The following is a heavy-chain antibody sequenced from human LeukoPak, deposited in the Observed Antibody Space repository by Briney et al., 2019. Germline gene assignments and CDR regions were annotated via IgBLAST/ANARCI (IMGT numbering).Heavy chain of an antibody. V-gene: IGHV3-48*04. CDR2: ISSSTGTV. Sequence: TGGSLRLSFAASGFTFSTYIMNWVRQAPGKGLEWVSYISSSTGTVYYADSVQGRFTISRDNAKNSLYLQMNSLRAEDTAVYYCARAGSHRNSGYDYWGQGTLVTVSS. CDR3: ARAGSHRNSGYDY. J-gene: IGHJ4*02. CDR1: GFTFSTYI. D-gene: IGHD5-12*01.